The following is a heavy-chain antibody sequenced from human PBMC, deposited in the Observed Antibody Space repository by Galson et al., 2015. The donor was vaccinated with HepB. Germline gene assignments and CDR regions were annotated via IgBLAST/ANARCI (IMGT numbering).Heavy chain of an antibody. CDR3: ARDLSSSWDPHYYYGMDV. CDR1: GFTVSSNY. D-gene: IGHD6-13*01. J-gene: IGHJ6*02. V-gene: IGHV3-66*01. Sequence: SLRLSCAASGFTVSSNYMSWVRQAPGKGLEWVSVIYGGGRTHYAESVKGRFTISRDNSKNALYLQVKSLRAEDTAVYYCARDLSSSWDPHYYYGMDVWGQGTTVTVSS. CDR2: IYGGGRT.